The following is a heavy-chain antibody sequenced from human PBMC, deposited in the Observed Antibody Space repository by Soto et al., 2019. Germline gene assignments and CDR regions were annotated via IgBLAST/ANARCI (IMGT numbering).Heavy chain of an antibody. Sequence: PAGSLRLSCAASGYTFSDSAMHWVRQASGKGLEWVGRIRTKANSYATVYAASVKGRFTISRDDSKNTAYLQMNSLKTEDTAVYYCARLWSEREPNFDYWGQGTLVTVSS. J-gene: IGHJ4*02. D-gene: IGHD1-26*01. CDR2: IRTKANSYAT. CDR3: ARLWSEREPNFDY. CDR1: GYTFSDSA. V-gene: IGHV3-73*01.